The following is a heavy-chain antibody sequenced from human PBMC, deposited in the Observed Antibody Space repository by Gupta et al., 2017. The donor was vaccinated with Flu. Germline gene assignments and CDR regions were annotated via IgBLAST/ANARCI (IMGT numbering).Heavy chain of an antibody. J-gene: IGHJ4*02. CDR2: IDGEGSGT. Sequence: IHWVRQAPGKGLEWVARIDGEGSGTSYADSVKGRFTISRDNAKNTASLQMNSLRDEEKAVYYCGSVFEYWGQGTLVTAPS. V-gene: IGHV3-74*01. CDR3: GSVFEY.